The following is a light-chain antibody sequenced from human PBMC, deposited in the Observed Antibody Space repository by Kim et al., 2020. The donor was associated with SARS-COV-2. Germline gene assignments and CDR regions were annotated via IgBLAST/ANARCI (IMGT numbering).Light chain of an antibody. CDR1: QSVSSRY. Sequence: LSPGARASLSCRASQSVSSRYLAWYKQKPGQAPRLLIYGASSRATGIPDRFSGSGSGTDFTLTISRLEPEDFAVYYCQQYGSSPTFGPGTKVDIK. J-gene: IGKJ3*01. CDR2: GAS. CDR3: QQYGSSPT. V-gene: IGKV3-20*01.